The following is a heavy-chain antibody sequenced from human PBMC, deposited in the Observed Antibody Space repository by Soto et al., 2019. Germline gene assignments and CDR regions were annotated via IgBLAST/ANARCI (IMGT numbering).Heavy chain of an antibody. CDR2: VKQDGSEI. V-gene: IGHV3-7*05. CDR3: ARDPGISSGWYYCDY. Sequence: EVHLVESGGGLVQSGGSLRLSCAASGFTFSNHWMTWVRQAPGKGLEWVASVKQDGSEIYYGDSVKGRFTISRDNAKNSLFLQLNSLRAEDTAMYYCARDPGISSGWYYCDYWGQGTLVTGSS. J-gene: IGHJ4*02. CDR1: GFTFSNHW. D-gene: IGHD6-19*01.